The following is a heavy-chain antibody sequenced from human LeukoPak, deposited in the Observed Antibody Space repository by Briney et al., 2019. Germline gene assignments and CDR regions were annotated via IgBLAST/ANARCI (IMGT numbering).Heavy chain of an antibody. CDR1: GYIFTSYW. Sequence: GASLKVSCKGSGYIFTSYWIGWVRQLPGKGLKWMGIIYPGDSDARYSPSFQGQVTISADKSISTAYLQWSSLKASDTAMYYCARRRDLYSGSYYPFDYWGQGTLVTVSS. CDR3: ARRRDLYSGSYYPFDY. CDR2: IYPGDSDA. J-gene: IGHJ4*02. V-gene: IGHV5-51*01. D-gene: IGHD1-26*01.